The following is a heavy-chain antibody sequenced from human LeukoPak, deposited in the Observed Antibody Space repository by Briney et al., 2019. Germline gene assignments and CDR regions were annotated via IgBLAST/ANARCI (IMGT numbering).Heavy chain of an antibody. V-gene: IGHV1-46*01. CDR3: AREAIAAGKNFDY. J-gene: IGHJ4*02. CDR1: GYDITSYY. D-gene: IGHD6-25*01. Sequence: ASVKVSCKASGYDITSYYMHWVRQAPGQGLEWMGTVHPNGDNRTYAQRFQGRVTMTRDTSTSMVYMDLSSLRSEDTAVYYCAREAIAAGKNFDYWGQGTQVTVSS. CDR2: VHPNGDNR.